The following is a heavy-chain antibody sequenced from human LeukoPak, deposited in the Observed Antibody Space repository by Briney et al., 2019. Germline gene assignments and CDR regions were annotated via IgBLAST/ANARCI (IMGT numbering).Heavy chain of an antibody. D-gene: IGHD5-24*01. CDR3: ARDPERWLQQGDY. V-gene: IGHV3-21*01. CDR1: GFTFSSYS. J-gene: IGHJ4*02. CDR2: ISSSSSYV. Sequence: GGSLRLSCAASGFTFSSYSMNWVGQAPGRGRKWVSSISSSSSYVYYADSVKGRFTISRDNAKNSLYLQMNSLRAEDTAVYYCARDPERWLQQGDYWGQGTLVTVSS.